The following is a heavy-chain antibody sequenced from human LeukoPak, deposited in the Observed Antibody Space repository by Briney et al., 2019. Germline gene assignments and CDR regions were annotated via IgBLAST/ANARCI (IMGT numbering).Heavy chain of an antibody. CDR1: GYTFTNYY. V-gene: IGHV1-2*02. Sequence: ASVKVSCKASGYTFTNYYMHWVRQAPGQGLEWMGWINPNSGGTNYAQKFQGRVTMTRDTSISTAYMELSRLRSDDTTVYYCARTLLPSTSPGGIWGQGTLVTVSS. J-gene: IGHJ4*02. CDR2: INPNSGGT. CDR3: ARTLLPSTSPGGI. D-gene: IGHD3-16*01.